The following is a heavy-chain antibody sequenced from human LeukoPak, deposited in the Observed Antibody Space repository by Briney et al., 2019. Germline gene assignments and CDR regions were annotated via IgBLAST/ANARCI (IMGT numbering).Heavy chain of an antibody. D-gene: IGHD3-22*01. CDR1: GYTFTSYA. Sequence: GASVKVSCKASGYTFTSYAMHWVRQAPGQRLEWMGWINAGNGNTKYSQKFQGRVTITRDTSASTAYMELSSLRSEDTAVYYCARDGGYYDSSGYFRSPNWFDPWGQGTLVTVSS. J-gene: IGHJ5*02. V-gene: IGHV1-3*01. CDR3: ARDGGYYDSSGYFRSPNWFDP. CDR2: INAGNGNT.